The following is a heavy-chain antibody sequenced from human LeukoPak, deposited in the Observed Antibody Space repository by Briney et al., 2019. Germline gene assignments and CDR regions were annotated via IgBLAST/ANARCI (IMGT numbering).Heavy chain of an antibody. D-gene: IGHD3-10*01. CDR1: GGSISSYY. Sequence: SETLSLTCTVSGGSISSYYWSWIRQPPGKGLEWIGYIYTSGSTNYNPSLKSRVTISVDTSKNQFSLKLSSVTAADTAVYYCARRRVRGVIITDFDYWGQGTLVTVSS. V-gene: IGHV4-4*09. CDR2: IYTSGST. CDR3: ARRRVRGVIITDFDY. J-gene: IGHJ4*02.